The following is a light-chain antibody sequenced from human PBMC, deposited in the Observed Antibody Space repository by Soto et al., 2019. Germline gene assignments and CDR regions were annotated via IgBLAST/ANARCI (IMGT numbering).Light chain of an antibody. CDR1: QGISSA. CDR3: QQFNSYPLT. V-gene: IGKV1-13*02. CDR2: DAS. Sequence: AIQLTQSPSSLSASVGDRVTITCRASQGISSALAWYQQKPGKAPKLLIYDASSLESGVPSRFSGSGAGTEFTPTISSLQPEDFATSYCQQFNSYPLTFGGGTKVEIK. J-gene: IGKJ4*01.